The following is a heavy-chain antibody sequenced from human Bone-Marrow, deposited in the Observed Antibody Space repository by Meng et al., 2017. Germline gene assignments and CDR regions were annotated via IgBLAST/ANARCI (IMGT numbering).Heavy chain of an antibody. CDR2: IWYDGSNK. CDR1: GFTFSSYG. Sequence: QVQLVEAGGGVVQPGRSLRLSCAASGFTFSSYGMHWVRQAPGKGLEWVAVIWYDGSNKYYADSVKGRFTISRDNSKNTLYLQMNSLRAEDTAVYYCGTSSGWYSGYFQHWGQGTLVTVSS. J-gene: IGHJ1*01. V-gene: IGHV3-33*01. D-gene: IGHD6-19*01. CDR3: GTSSGWYSGYFQH.